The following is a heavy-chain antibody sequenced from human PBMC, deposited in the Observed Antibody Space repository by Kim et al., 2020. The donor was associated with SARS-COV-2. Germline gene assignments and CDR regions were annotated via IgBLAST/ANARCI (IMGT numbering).Heavy chain of an antibody. CDR3: AKDRDAMDV. Sequence: GGSLRLSCAASGFDFSSTSMSWVRQATGKGLEWVSAIAGISDETFYADSVRGRFTISRDYSKNTLHLQMNSLRAEDTAIYYCAKDRDAMDVWGQGTTVTVSS. CDR2: IAGISDET. D-gene: IGHD3-10*01. J-gene: IGHJ6*02. CDR1: GFDFSSTS. V-gene: IGHV3-23*01.